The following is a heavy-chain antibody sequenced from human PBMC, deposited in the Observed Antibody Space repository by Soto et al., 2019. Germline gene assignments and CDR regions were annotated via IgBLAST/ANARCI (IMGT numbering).Heavy chain of an antibody. Sequence: EVQLVESGGGLVKPGGSLRLSCAASGFTFSSHSVNWVRQAPGKGLEWVSCITATSSFIYYADSVKGRFTISRDNAKHSIYLQMDSLRVEDTAVYYCARGAVVGIGYFDLWGRSTLVTVSS. CDR2: ITATSSFI. CDR3: ARGAVVGIGYFDL. D-gene: IGHD6-19*01. J-gene: IGHJ2*01. CDR1: GFTFSSHS. V-gene: IGHV3-21*01.